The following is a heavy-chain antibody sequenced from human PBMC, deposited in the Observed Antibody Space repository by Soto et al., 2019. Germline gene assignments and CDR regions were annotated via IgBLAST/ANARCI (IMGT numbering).Heavy chain of an antibody. CDR1: GYTFTSYA. V-gene: IGHV1-3*01. CDR2: INAGNGYT. J-gene: IGHJ4*02. CDR3: ARGPRSGWYFPDY. Sequence: ASVKVSCKASGYTFTSYAMHWVRQAPGQRLEWMGWINAGNGYTKYSQKFQGRVTITRDTSASTAYMELSSLRSEDTAVYYCARGPRSGWYFPDYWGQGTLVTVSS. D-gene: IGHD6-19*01.